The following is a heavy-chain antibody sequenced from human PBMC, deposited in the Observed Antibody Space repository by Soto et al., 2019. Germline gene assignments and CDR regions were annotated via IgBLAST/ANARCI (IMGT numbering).Heavy chain of an antibody. Sequence: QVQLVQSGAGVKKPGASVKVSCKASGYTFTRNAIHWVRQAPGQRLEWIGKIDAGNGNTKYSQKFQGRVTITRDTSASAAYMELSTLGSEDTSIYYCARSETGYSTFDYWGQGTLVTVSS. J-gene: IGHJ4*02. CDR2: IDAGNGNT. V-gene: IGHV1-3*01. CDR1: GYTFTRNA. CDR3: ARSETGYSTFDY. D-gene: IGHD3-9*01.